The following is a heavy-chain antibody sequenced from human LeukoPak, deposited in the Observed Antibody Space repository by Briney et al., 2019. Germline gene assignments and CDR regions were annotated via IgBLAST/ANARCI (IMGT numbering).Heavy chain of an antibody. D-gene: IGHD6-13*01. CDR2: IKQDGSEN. V-gene: IGHV3-7*01. Sequence: GGSLRLSCAASGFTFSSYWMSWVRRAPGKGLEWVANIKQDGSENYYVDSVKGRFTISRDNAKNSLYLQMNSLRAEDTAVYYCARGGYSSSWSLPTHWGQGTTVTVSS. J-gene: IGHJ6*02. CDR3: ARGGYSSSWSLPTH. CDR1: GFTFSSYW.